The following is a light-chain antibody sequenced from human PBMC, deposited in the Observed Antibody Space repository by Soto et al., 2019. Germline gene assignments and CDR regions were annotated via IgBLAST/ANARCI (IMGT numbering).Light chain of an antibody. CDR3: QQYYTTPWT. J-gene: IGKJ1*01. CDR2: WAS. CDR1: QSILYSSNNKNY. V-gene: IGKV4-1*01. Sequence: DIVMTQSPHSLSVSLGERATINCKSSQSILYSSNNKNYLTWYQQKPGQPPKLLIYWASTRESGVPDRFSGSESGTDFTLTISSLQAEDVAVYYCQQYYTTPWTFGQGTKVEI.